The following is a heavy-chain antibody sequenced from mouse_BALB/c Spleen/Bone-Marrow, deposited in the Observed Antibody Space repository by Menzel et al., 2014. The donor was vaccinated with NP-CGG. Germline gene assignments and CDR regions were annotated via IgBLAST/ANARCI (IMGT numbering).Heavy chain of an antibody. CDR1: GFNIKDTY. CDR2: IDPANGNT. J-gene: IGHJ3*01. Sequence: EVMLVESGAELVKPGASVKLSCTASGFNIKDTYMHWVKRRPEQGLEWIGRIDPANGNTKYDPKFQGKATITADTSSNTAYLQLSSLTSEDTAVYYCANYYYGSSLFAYRGQGTLVTVSA. CDR3: ANYYYGSSLFAY. V-gene: IGHV14-3*02. D-gene: IGHD1-1*01.